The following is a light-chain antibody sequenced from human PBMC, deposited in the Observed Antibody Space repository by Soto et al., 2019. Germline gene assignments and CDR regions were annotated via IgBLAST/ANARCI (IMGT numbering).Light chain of an antibody. V-gene: IGKV1-27*01. CDR1: QGIIDY. J-gene: IGKJ1*01. CDR3: QKYDTAPQT. Sequence: DIQMTQSPSSLSASVGDTVTITCRASQGIIDYLAWYQQRPGNVPKLLIYAASTLQTGVPSRFSGSGAGTDFTLTISSLQPGDVATYYCQKYDTAPQTFGQGTRVEIK. CDR2: AAS.